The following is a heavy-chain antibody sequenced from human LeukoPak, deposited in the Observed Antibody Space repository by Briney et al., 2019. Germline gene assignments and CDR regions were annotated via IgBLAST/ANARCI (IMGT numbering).Heavy chain of an antibody. Sequence: SETLTLTCTVSGGSISSSSYYWGWIRQPPGKGLEWIGSIYYSGSTYYNPSLKSRVTISVDTSKNQFSLKLSSVTAADTAVYYCASGRYCSSTSCPIDYYYYGMDAWGQGTTVTVSS. CDR1: GGSISSSSYY. V-gene: IGHV4-39*07. D-gene: IGHD2-2*01. J-gene: IGHJ6*02. CDR3: ASGRYCSSTSCPIDYYYYGMDA. CDR2: IYYSGST.